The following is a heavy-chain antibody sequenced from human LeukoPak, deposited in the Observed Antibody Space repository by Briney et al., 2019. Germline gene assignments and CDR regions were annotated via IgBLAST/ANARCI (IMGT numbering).Heavy chain of an antibody. CDR2: IRSKAVGGIT. CDR3: TRDTGYSRSWSLES. CDR1: AFTFGDYA. J-gene: IGHJ4*02. D-gene: IGHD6-13*01. Sequence: GRSLRLSCTASAFTFGDYATSSVRQAPGKGLVWVGFIRSKAVGGITEDAASMKGRFTISRYASKRIAYLRMSSLKTEETAVYYCTRDTGYSRSWSLESWGQGALGSVSS. V-gene: IGHV3-49*04.